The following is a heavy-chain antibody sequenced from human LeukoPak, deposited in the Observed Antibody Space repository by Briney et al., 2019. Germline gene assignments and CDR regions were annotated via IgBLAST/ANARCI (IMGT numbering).Heavy chain of an antibody. CDR1: GGSISHYY. CDR2: IYYSGST. V-gene: IGHV4-59*01. D-gene: IGHD6-19*01. CDR3: ARDRIAVAGTGNWFDP. J-gene: IGHJ5*02. Sequence: SETLSLTCTVSGGSISHYYWSWIRQPPGKGLEWIGYIYYSGSTNYNPSLKSRVTISVDTSKNQFSLKLSSVTAADTAVYYCARDRIAVAGTGNWFDPWGQGTLVTVSS.